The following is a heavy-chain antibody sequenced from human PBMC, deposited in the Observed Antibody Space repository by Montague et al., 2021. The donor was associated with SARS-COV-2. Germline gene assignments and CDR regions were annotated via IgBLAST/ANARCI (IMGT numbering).Heavy chain of an antibody. CDR2: INTSGTAI. CDR1: GFPFGSHW. J-gene: IGHJ4*02. Sequence: SLRLSCAASGFPFGSHWKHWVRQAPGKGLVWVSQINTSGTAIGYVDTVRGRSTTSRDNANNMLYLQLNSLTGDDTAVYYCSKGGPRYSLDYWGQGVLVTVSS. D-gene: IGHD2-2*02. V-gene: IGHV3-74*01. CDR3: SKGGPRYSLDY.